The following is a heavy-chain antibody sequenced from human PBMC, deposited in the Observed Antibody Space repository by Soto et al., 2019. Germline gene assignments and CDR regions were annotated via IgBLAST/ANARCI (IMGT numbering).Heavy chain of an antibody. D-gene: IGHD5-18*01. V-gene: IGHV3-74*01. CDR3: ARDGVRHSYGNFDY. J-gene: IGHJ4*02. CDR1: GFTFSDYW. Sequence: EVHLVESGGALVQPGGSLRLSCAASGFTFSDYWMHWVRQPPGKGPECVSRISGDGSATNYANFVKGRFTISRDNAKNTLYLEMNSLRSDDTAVYYCARDGVRHSYGNFDYWGQGTLVTVSS. CDR2: ISGDGSAT.